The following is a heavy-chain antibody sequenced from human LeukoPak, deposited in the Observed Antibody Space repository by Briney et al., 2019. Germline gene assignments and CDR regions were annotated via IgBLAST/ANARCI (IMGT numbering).Heavy chain of an antibody. CDR3: ASYGDFPGVDH. D-gene: IGHD4-17*01. CDR2: INHSGST. J-gene: IGHJ4*02. V-gene: IGHV4-34*01. Sequence: SETLSLTCAVYGGSFSGYYWSWIRQPPGKGLEWIGEINHSGSTNYNPSLKSRVTISVDTSKNQFSLKLSSVTAADTAVYYCASYGDFPGVDHWGQGTLVTVSS. CDR1: GGSFSGYY.